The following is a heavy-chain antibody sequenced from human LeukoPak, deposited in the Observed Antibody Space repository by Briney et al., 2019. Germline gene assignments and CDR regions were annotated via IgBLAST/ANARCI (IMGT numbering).Heavy chain of an antibody. V-gene: IGHV3-9*01. CDR1: GFTFDDYA. Sequence: GGSLRLSCAASGFTFDDYAMHWVRQAPGKGLECVSGISWNSGSIGYADSVKGRFTISRDNAKNSLYLQMNSLRAEDTALYYCAKDMGWELRAFDYWGQGTLVTVSS. CDR2: ISWNSGSI. J-gene: IGHJ4*02. D-gene: IGHD1-26*01. CDR3: AKDMGWELRAFDY.